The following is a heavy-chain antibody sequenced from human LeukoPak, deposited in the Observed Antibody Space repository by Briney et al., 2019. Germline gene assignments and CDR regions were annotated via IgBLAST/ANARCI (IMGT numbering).Heavy chain of an antibody. CDR1: GFTFSSYA. CDR3: ARDDAALEWFPFNWFDP. Sequence: GRSLRLSCAASGFTFSSYAMHWVRQAPGKGLEWVAVISYDGSNKYYADSVKGRFTISRDNSKNTLYLQMNSLRAEDTAVYYCARDDAALEWFPFNWFDPWGQGTRVTVSS. J-gene: IGHJ5*02. V-gene: IGHV3-30-3*01. CDR2: ISYDGSNK. D-gene: IGHD3-3*01.